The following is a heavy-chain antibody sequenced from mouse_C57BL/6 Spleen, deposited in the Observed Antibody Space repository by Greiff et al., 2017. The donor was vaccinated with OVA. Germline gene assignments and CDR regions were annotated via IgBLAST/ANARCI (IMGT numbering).Heavy chain of an antibody. J-gene: IGHJ4*01. D-gene: IGHD2-3*01. CDR1: GYTFTDYN. Sequence: LQQSGPELVKPGASVKMSCKASGYTFTDYNMHWVKQSHGKSLEWIGYINPNNGGTSYNQKFKGKATLTVNKSSSTAYMELRSLTSEDSAVYYCAPDGYYQDYCGQGTSVTVSS. V-gene: IGHV1-22*01. CDR2: INPNNGGT. CDR3: APDGYYQDY.